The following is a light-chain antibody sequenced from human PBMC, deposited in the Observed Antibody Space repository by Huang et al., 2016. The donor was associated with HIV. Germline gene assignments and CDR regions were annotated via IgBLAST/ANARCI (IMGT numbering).Light chain of an antibody. CDR3: QQYNSYSWT. CDR1: QSISSW. Sequence: DIQMTQSPSTLSASVGDRVTITCRASQSISSWLAWYQQKPGKAPKLLIYNASSLERGVPSRFSGSGSGTEFTLTINSLQPDDFATYYCQQYNSYSWTFGQGTKVEIK. J-gene: IGKJ1*01. V-gene: IGKV1-5*03. CDR2: NAS.